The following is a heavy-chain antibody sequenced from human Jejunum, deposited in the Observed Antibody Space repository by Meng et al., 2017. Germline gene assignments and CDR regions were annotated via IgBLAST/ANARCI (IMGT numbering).Heavy chain of an antibody. Sequence: VRLHESGAGLLNASATLSLTCAAYGGSFGTYYWTWFRQSPGKGLEWISEIKRSGSTSSNPSLKSRVAISMATSKNQFFLRLDSVTAADTAVYYCARGRSIDFRLAKYDYWGQGTPVTVSS. V-gene: IGHV4-34*01. CDR2: IKRSGST. CDR1: GGSFGTYY. J-gene: IGHJ4*02. CDR3: ARGRSIDFRLAKYDY. D-gene: IGHD3-3*01.